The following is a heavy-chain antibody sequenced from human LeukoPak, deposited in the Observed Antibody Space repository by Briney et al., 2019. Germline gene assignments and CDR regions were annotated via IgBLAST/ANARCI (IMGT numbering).Heavy chain of an antibody. CDR3: ARNWNVDY. Sequence: GGSLRLSCADSGFTFSSYRTYRVRQAPGKGLVWVSRINSDGSSTSYADSVKGRFTISRDNAKNTLYLQMNSLRAEDTAVYYCARNWNVDYWGQGTLVTVSS. V-gene: IGHV3-74*01. J-gene: IGHJ4*02. CDR2: INSDGSST. D-gene: IGHD1-1*01. CDR1: GFTFSSYR.